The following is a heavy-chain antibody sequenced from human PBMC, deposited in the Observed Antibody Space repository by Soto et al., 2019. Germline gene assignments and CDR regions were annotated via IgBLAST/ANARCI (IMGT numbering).Heavy chain of an antibody. CDR3: ARDQSL. CDR2: ISYDGSNK. J-gene: IGHJ6*02. V-gene: IGHV3-30-3*01. Sequence: QVQLVESGGGVVQSGRSLRLSCAASGFTFSSYAMHWVRQAPGKGLEWVAVISYDGSNKYYADSVKGRFTISRDNSKNTLYLQMNSLRAEDTAVYYCARDQSLWGQGTTVTVSS. CDR1: GFTFSSYA.